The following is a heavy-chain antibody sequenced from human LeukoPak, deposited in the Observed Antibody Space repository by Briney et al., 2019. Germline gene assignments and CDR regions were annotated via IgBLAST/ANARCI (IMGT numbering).Heavy chain of an antibody. V-gene: IGHV4-31*03. Sequence: SETLSLTCTVSGGSISSGGYYWSWIRQHPGKGLEWIGYIYYSGSTYYNPSLKSRVTISVDTSKNQFSLKLSSVTAADTAVYYCASYCSGGSCRDYHGMDVWGQGTTVTVSS. CDR2: IYYSGST. CDR3: ASYCSGGSCRDYHGMDV. CDR1: GGSISSGGYY. J-gene: IGHJ6*02. D-gene: IGHD2-15*01.